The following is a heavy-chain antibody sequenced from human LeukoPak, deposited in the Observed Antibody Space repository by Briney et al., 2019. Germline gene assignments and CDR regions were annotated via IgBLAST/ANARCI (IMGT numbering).Heavy chain of an antibody. V-gene: IGHV1-18*01. D-gene: IGHD3-16*01. CDR2: ISAYNGNT. J-gene: IGHJ5*02. Sequence: ASVXVSCKASGYTFTSYGISWVRQAPGQGREWMGWISAYNGNTNYAKRLKGRVTINTETYKRTDYMEVRRLRDEETAVYYCARRLYDHVSWSRADWFDHWGQGTLVTVSS. CDR1: GYTFTSYG. CDR3: ARRLYDHVSWSRADWFDH.